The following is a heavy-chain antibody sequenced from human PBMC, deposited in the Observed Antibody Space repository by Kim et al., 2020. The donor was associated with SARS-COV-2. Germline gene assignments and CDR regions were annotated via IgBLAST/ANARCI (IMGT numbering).Heavy chain of an antibody. CDR1: GFSLTTNGVG. CDR3: VLTMASTIEVLPVVRPDCFDS. Sequence: SGPTLVRPTQTLTLTCSFSGFSLTTNGVGVGWVRQPPVKALEWLALIYWDDEQQYNPSLQRRLTIVKDNAKNQVVLRMTAMDPVDTGTFSCVLTMASTIEVLPVVRPDCFDSWGQGTLVTVSS. CDR2: IYWDDEQ. D-gene: IGHD2-21*01. J-gene: IGHJ4*02. V-gene: IGHV2-5*04.